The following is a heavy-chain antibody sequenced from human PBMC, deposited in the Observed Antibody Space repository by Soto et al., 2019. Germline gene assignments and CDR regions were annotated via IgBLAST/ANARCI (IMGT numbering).Heavy chain of an antibody. CDR3: ARDPSVTAVFFYYYGMDV. D-gene: IGHD2-21*02. Sequence: ASVKVSCKASGYTFTSYGISWVRQAPGQGLERMGWISAYNGNTNYAQKLQGGVTMTTDTSTSTAYMELRSLRADDTAVYYCARDPSVTAVFFYYYGMDVWGQGTTVTVSS. CDR1: GYTFTSYG. J-gene: IGHJ6*02. CDR2: ISAYNGNT. V-gene: IGHV1-18*04.